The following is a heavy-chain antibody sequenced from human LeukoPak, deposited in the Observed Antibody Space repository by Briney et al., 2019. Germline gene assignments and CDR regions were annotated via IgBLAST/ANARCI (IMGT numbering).Heavy chain of an antibody. CDR1: GFTFSSYW. Sequence: GGSLRLSCAASGFTFSSYWMSWVRQAPGKGLEWVANIKQDGSEKYYVDSVKGRFTISRDNAKNSLYLQMNSLRAEDTAVYYCAKELGDYVEYFDYWGQGTLVTVSS. J-gene: IGHJ4*02. V-gene: IGHV3-7*03. CDR2: IKQDGSEK. D-gene: IGHD4-17*01. CDR3: AKELGDYVEYFDY.